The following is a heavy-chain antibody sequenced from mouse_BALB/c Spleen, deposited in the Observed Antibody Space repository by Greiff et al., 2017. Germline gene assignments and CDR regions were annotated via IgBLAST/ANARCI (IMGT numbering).Heavy chain of an antibody. CDR3: ARGDYEGYYFDY. CDR2: IDPANGNT. V-gene: IGHV14-3*02. CDR1: GFNIKDTY. J-gene: IGHJ2*01. Sequence: EVQLQQSGAELVKPGASVKLSCTASGFNIKDTYMHWVKQRPEQGLEWIGRIDPANGNTKYDPKFQGKATITADTSSNTAYLQLSSLTSEDTAVYYCARGDYEGYYFDYWGQGTTLTVSS. D-gene: IGHD2-4*01.